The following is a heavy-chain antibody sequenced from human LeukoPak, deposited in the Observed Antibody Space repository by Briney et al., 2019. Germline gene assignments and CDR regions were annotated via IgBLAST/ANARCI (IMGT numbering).Heavy chain of an antibody. D-gene: IGHD4-17*01. CDR2: IHNSGST. CDR1: GGSVSSDSYY. CDR3: ARTNYGDYNWFDP. V-gene: IGHV4-61*01. J-gene: IGHJ5*02. Sequence: SETLSLTSKVSGGSVSSDSYYWSWIPQPPGQGLEWIGYIHNSGSTNSTASLKSPLTISVDTNKIPFCLEVTSATAAATAVYYCARTNYGDYNWFDPWGQGTLVTVSS.